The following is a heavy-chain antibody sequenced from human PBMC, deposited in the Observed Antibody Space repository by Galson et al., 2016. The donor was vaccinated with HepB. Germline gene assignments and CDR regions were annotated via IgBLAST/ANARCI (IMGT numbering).Heavy chain of an antibody. J-gene: IGHJ3*01. D-gene: IGHD6-19*01. Sequence: SLRLSCAASGFTFSSYSMTWVRQAPGKGLEWVANIKQDGSEKYYVDSVKGRFTISRDNAKNSLYLQMNSLRGEDTAVYYCASGYTSGVWGQGTMVTVAS. CDR3: ASGYTSGV. CDR1: GFTFSSYS. V-gene: IGHV3-7*03. CDR2: IKQDGSEK.